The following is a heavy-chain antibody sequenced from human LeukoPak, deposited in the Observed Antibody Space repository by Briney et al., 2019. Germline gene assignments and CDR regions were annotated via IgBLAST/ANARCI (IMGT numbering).Heavy chain of an antibody. CDR1: GFTFSSYS. J-gene: IGHJ4*02. CDR3: ARLEQWLDY. Sequence: PGGSLRLSRAASGFTFSSYSMNWVRQAPGKGLEWVSYISSSSSTIYYADSVKGRFTISRDNAKNSLYLQMNSLRAEDTAVYYCARLEQWLDYWGQGTLVTVSS. CDR2: ISSSSSTI. V-gene: IGHV3-48*01. D-gene: IGHD6-19*01.